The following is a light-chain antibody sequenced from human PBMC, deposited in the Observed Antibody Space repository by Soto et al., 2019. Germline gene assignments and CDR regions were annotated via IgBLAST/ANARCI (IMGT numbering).Light chain of an antibody. V-gene: IGLV2-14*01. CDR2: GVK. Sequence: QSALTQPASVSGSPGQSITISCTGSGRDIDAYDYVSWYQQHPGKAPKLIIYGVKNRPSGVSNRFSASKSAFTASLTISGLQTEDEADYYCSSYTTSYFYVFGPGTKLTVL. J-gene: IGLJ1*01. CDR3: SSYTTSYFYV. CDR1: GRDIDAYDY.